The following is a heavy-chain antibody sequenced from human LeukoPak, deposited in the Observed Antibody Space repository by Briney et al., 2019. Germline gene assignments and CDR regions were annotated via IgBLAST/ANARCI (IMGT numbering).Heavy chain of an antibody. J-gene: IGHJ4*02. D-gene: IGHD4-11*01. CDR2: IYPGDSDT. CDR3: ARINDYSNRYFDY. Sequence: ESLQISCKGSGYSFTSYWIGWVRQMPGKGLEWMGIIYPGDSDTRYSPSFQGQVTISADKSISTAYLQWSSLKASDTAMYYCARINDYSNRYFDYWGQGTLVTVSS. V-gene: IGHV5-51*01. CDR1: GYSFTSYW.